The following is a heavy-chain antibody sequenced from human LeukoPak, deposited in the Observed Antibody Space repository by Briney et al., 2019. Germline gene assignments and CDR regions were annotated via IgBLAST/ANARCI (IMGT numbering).Heavy chain of an antibody. Sequence: PGGSLRLSCAASGFTFSDYYMSWIRQAPGKGLEWVSYISSSGSTIDYADSVKGRFTISRDNAKNTLYLQMNSLRAEDTAVYYCARERYDFWSGYFLLWGQGTLVTVSS. D-gene: IGHD3-3*01. CDR2: ISSSGSTI. CDR3: ARERYDFWSGYFLL. V-gene: IGHV3-11*04. CDR1: GFTFSDYY. J-gene: IGHJ4*02.